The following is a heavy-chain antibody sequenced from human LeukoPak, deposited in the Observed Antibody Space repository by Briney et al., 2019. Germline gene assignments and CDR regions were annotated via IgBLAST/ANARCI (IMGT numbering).Heavy chain of an antibody. D-gene: IGHD5-12*01. CDR1: GFTFSSYS. Sequence: GGSPRLSCAASGFTFSSYSMNWVRQAPGKGLEWVSYISSSSSTIYYADSVKGRFTISRDNAKNSLYLQMNSLRAEDTAVYYCASLLRFRRTDAFDIWGQGTMVTVSS. J-gene: IGHJ3*02. V-gene: IGHV3-48*01. CDR2: ISSSSSTI. CDR3: ASLLRFRRTDAFDI.